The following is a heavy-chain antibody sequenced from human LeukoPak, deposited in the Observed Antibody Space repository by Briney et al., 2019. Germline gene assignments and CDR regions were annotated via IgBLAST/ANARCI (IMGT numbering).Heavy chain of an antibody. D-gene: IGHD3-10*01. CDR2: IYYSGST. V-gene: IGHV4-59*01. J-gene: IGHJ4*02. CDR1: GGSISGSY. Sequence: SETLSLTCTVSGGSISGSYWSWIRQPPGRGLEWIGYIYYSGSTNYNPSLKSRVTISVYTSKNQFSLKLSSVTAADTAVYYCARTSTYYYASGMPPNVIYFDYWGQGTLVTVSS. CDR3: ARTSTYYYASGMPPNVIYFDY.